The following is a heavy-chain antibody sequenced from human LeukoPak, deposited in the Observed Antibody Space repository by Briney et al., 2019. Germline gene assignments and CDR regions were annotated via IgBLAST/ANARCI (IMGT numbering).Heavy chain of an antibody. CDR3: AKGQEQWLVLYFNY. CDR1: GFTFSSYS. V-gene: IGHV3-21*04. CDR2: ISSSSSYI. D-gene: IGHD6-19*01. J-gene: IGHJ4*02. Sequence: GGSLRLSCAASGFTFSSYSMNWVRQAPGKGLEWVSSISSSSSYIYYADSVKGRFTISRDNSKNTLYLQMNSLRAEDTAVYYCAKGQEQWLVLYFNYWGQGTLVTVSS.